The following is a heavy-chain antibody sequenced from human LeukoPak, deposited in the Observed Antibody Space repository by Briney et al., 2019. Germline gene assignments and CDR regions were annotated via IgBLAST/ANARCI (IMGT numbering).Heavy chain of an antibody. J-gene: IGHJ4*02. Sequence: GGSLRLSCAASGFTFSSYGMHWVRQAPGKGLEWVAFIRYDGSNKYYADSVKGRFTISRDNSKNTLYLQMNSLRAEDTAVYYCAKCGSYHTEAPDYWGQGTLVTVSS. CDR1: GFTFSSYG. V-gene: IGHV3-30*02. D-gene: IGHD1-26*01. CDR2: IRYDGSNK. CDR3: AKCGSYHTEAPDY.